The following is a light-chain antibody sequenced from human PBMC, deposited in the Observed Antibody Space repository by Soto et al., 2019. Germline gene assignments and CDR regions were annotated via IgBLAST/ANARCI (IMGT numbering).Light chain of an antibody. CDR1: QSVSGSY. Sequence: EIVLTQSPGTLSLYPGERATLSCRASQSVSGSYLAWYQQKPGQAPRLLIFGASNRANGIPDRFSGSGSGTDFTLTISRLEPEDFAVFYCQQYGSSPLTFGGGTKVDI. CDR3: QQYGSSPLT. CDR2: GAS. J-gene: IGKJ4*01. V-gene: IGKV3-20*01.